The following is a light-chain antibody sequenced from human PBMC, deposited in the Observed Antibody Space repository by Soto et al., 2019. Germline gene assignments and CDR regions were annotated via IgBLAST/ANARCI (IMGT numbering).Light chain of an antibody. CDR2: GAS. J-gene: IGKJ5*01. CDR1: QSVSSN. V-gene: IGKV3-15*01. Sequence: EIVMTQSPATLSVSQGERATLSCRASQSVSSNLAWYQQKPGQAPRLLIYGASTRATGIPARFSGSGSGTEFTLTISSLQPDDFATYYCQHYNNWTPITFGQGTRLAIK. CDR3: QHYNNWTPIT.